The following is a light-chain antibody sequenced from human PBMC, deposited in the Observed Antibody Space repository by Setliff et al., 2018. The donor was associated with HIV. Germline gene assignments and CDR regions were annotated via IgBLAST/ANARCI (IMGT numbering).Light chain of an antibody. CDR1: TSDVGGYNY. V-gene: IGLV2-14*01. Sequence: QSALTPPASVSGSPGQSITISCTGTTSDVGGYNYVSWYQQHPGKAPKLIIYEVRNRPSGVSNRFSGSKSGNTASLTISGLQAEDEADYYCSSYAVIPPYVFGTGTKVTVL. CDR3: SSYAVIPPYV. CDR2: EVR. J-gene: IGLJ1*01.